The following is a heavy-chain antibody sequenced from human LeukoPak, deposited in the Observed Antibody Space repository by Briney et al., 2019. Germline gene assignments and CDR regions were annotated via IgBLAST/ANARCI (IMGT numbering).Heavy chain of an antibody. V-gene: IGHV1-24*01. CDR2: FDPEDGET. CDR3: ATSVLWGDGYNLFDY. D-gene: IGHD5-24*01. Sequence: ASVTVSCKVSGYTLTELSMHLVRPAPGKGLEWMGGFDPEDGETIYAQKFQGRVTMTEDTSTDTAYMELSSLRSEDTAVYYCATSVLWGDGYNLFDYWGQGTLVTVSS. J-gene: IGHJ4*02. CDR1: GYTLTELS.